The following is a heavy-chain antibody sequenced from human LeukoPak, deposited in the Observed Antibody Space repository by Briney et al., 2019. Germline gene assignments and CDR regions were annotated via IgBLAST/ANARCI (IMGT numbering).Heavy chain of an antibody. J-gene: IGHJ5*02. V-gene: IGHV4-30-4*01. D-gene: IGHD5-12*01. CDR3: ARGGYDFRYFDP. Sequence: SETLSLTCTVSGGSISSADSYWSWIRQPPGKGLEWIGYIYYSGSTYYNPSLKSRVTISVDTSKNQFSLKLSSVTAADTAVYYCARGGYDFRYFDPWGQGTLVTVSS. CDR2: IYYSGST. CDR1: GGSISSADSY.